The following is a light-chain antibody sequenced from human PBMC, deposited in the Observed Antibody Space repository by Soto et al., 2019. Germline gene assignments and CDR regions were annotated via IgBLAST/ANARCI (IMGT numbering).Light chain of an antibody. Sequence: DIQMPQSPSSLSASVGDRVTITCRSSQSLRSYLNWYQQTPGKAPKLLIYAASSLQSEVPSRFSGSGSGTDFTLTISSQQPEDFATYYCQQSYSTPLSFGGGTKVEIK. CDR2: AAS. CDR1: QSLRSY. J-gene: IGKJ4*01. V-gene: IGKV1-39*01. CDR3: QQSYSTPLS.